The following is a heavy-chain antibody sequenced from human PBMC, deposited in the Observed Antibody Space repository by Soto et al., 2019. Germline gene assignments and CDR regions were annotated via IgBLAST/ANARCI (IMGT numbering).Heavy chain of an antibody. V-gene: IGHV4-4*02. Sequence: PSETLSLTCAVSGGSISSSNWWSWVRQPPGKGLEWIGEIYHSGSTNYNPSLKSRVTISVDKSKNQFSLKLSSVTAADTAVYYCARDWDCSSTSCSEKHYYYYYGMDVWGQGTTVTVS. CDR3: ARDWDCSSTSCSEKHYYYYYGMDV. J-gene: IGHJ6*02. CDR1: GGSISSSNW. D-gene: IGHD2-2*01. CDR2: IYHSGST.